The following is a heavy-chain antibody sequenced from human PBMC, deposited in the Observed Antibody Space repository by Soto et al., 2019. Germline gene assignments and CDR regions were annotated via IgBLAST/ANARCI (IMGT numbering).Heavy chain of an antibody. CDR2: IYYSGST. Sequence: PSETLSLTCTVSGGSISSGGYYWSWIRQHPGKGLEWIGYIYYSGSTYYNPSLKSRVTISVDTSKNQFSLKLSSVTAADTAVYYCARHNPMIVGEWDYWGQGTLVTVS. D-gene: IGHD3-22*01. CDR1: GGSISSGGYY. J-gene: IGHJ4*02. V-gene: IGHV4-31*03. CDR3: ARHNPMIVGEWDY.